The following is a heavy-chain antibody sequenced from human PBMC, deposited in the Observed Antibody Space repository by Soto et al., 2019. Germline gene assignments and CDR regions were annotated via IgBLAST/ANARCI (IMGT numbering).Heavy chain of an antibody. D-gene: IGHD4-17*01. CDR1: GFAVSSNY. CDR2: IYGGGST. Sequence: PGGSLRLSCAASGFAVSSNYMSWVRQAPGKGLEWVSVIYGGGSTYYADSVKGRFTISRDNSKNTLYLQMNSLRAEDTAVYYCARDPDYGGNLAWGQGTLVTVSS. J-gene: IGHJ5*02. V-gene: IGHV3-53*01. CDR3: ARDPDYGGNLA.